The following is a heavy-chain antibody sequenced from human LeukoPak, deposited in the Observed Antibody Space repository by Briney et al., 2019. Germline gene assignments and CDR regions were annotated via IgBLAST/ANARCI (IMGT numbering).Heavy chain of an antibody. CDR1: GGSISSYY. Sequence: SETLSLTCTVSGGSISSYYWSWIRQPPGKGLEWIGYIYTSGSTNYNPSLKSRVTISVDTSKNQFSLKLSSVTAADTAVYYCARSRPAFKYNWFDPCGQGTLVTVSS. J-gene: IGHJ5*02. CDR3: ARSRPAFKYNWFDP. CDR2: IYTSGST. V-gene: IGHV4-4*09. D-gene: IGHD6-25*01.